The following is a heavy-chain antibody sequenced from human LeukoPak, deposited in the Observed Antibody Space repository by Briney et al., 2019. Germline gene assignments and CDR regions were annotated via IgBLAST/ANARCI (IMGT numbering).Heavy chain of an antibody. CDR2: MNPNSGNT. D-gene: IGHD3-10*01. J-gene: IGHJ5*02. CDR3: ARAPRITMVRGVIYWFDP. Sequence: GASVKVSCTASGYTFTSYDINWVRQATGQGLEWMGWMNPNSGNTGYAQKFQGRVTITRNTSISTAYMELSSLRSEDTAVYYCARAPRITMVRGVIYWFDPWGQGTLVTVSS. V-gene: IGHV1-8*03. CDR1: GYTFTSYD.